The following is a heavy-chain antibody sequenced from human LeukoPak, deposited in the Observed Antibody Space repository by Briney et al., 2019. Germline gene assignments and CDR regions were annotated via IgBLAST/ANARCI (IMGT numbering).Heavy chain of an antibody. V-gene: IGHV1-69*04. CDR1: GGTFSSYA. J-gene: IGHJ4*02. Sequence: ASVKVSCKASGGTFSSYAIRWVRQAPGQGLEWMGRIIPILGIANYAQKFQGRVTITADKSTSTAYMELSSLRSEDTAVYYCARDESYSSGWYWWVYWGQGTLVTVSS. CDR3: ARDESYSSGWYWWVY. D-gene: IGHD6-19*01. CDR2: IIPILGIA.